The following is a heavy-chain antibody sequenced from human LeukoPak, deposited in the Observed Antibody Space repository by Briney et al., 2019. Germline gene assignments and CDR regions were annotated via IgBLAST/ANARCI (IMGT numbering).Heavy chain of an antibody. J-gene: IGHJ4*02. D-gene: IGHD6-19*01. V-gene: IGHV4-4*02. Sequence: SETLSLTCAVSGGSISSSNWWSWVRQPPGKGLEWIGEIYHSGSTNYNPSLKSRVTISVDTSKNQFSLKLSSVTAADTAVYYCARGGAVAGYYFDYWGQGTLVTVSS. CDR3: ARGGAVAGYYFDY. CDR1: GGSISSSNW. CDR2: IYHSGST.